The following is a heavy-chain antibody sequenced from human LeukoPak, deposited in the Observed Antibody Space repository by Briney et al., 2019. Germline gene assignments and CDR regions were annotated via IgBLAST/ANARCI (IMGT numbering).Heavy chain of an antibody. Sequence: GRSLRLSCAASGFTFSSYGMHWVRQAPGKGLEWVAVISYDGSNKYYADSVKGRFTISRDNSKNTLYLQMDSLRAEDTAVYHCAKKGTYGQIEYWGQGNLVTVSS. CDR2: ISYDGSNK. CDR3: AKKGTYGQIEY. D-gene: IGHD3-10*01. CDR1: GFTFSSYG. V-gene: IGHV3-30*18. J-gene: IGHJ4*02.